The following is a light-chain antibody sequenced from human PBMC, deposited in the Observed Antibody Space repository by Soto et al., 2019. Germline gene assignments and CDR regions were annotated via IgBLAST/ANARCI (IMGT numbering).Light chain of an antibody. J-gene: IGKJ2*01. CDR2: DAS. CDR3: QQRYNWPVT. CDR1: QPIGTY. Sequence: EIVLTQSPATLSLSPGERATLSCRASQPIGTYLAWYQQKPGQAPRLLLDDASDRATGIPARFGGSGSGSDFTLTISSLEPEDFAVYYCQQRYNWPVTFGQGTRLEIK. V-gene: IGKV3-11*01.